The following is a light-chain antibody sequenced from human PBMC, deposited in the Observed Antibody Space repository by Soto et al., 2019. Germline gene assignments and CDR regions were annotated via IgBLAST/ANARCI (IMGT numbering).Light chain of an antibody. J-gene: IGLJ1*01. V-gene: IGLV2-14*03. CDR1: SSDVGGYNY. CDR2: YVS. Sequence: QSLLALPASLSGSRRQSTPISSTGTSSDVGGYNYGSWYQHHPGKAPNLMIFYVSYRPSGVSNRFSGSKSGNTASLTISGLQAEDEADYYCSSYTSNTTQYVFGTGTKVTVL. CDR3: SSYTSNTTQYV.